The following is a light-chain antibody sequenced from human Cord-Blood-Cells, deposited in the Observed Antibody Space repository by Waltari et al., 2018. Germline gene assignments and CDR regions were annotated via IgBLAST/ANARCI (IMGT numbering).Light chain of an antibody. V-gene: IGKV3-15*01. J-gene: IGKJ4*01. CDR2: GAS. Sequence: EIVMTQSPATLSVSPGERATLSCRASQIVSSNLAWYQQKPGQAPKLLIYGASTRATGIPARFSGSGSGTEFTLTISSLQSEDFATYYCQQSYSTPPTFGGGTKVEIK. CDR1: QIVSSN. CDR3: QQSYSTPPT.